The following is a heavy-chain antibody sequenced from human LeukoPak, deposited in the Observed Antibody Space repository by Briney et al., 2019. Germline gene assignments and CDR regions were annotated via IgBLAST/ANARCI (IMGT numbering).Heavy chain of an antibody. CDR1: GFTVSSNY. V-gene: IGHV3-53*01. CDR3: ARDRAAVAYWYFDL. CDR2: IYSGGST. D-gene: IGHD6-19*01. J-gene: IGHJ2*01. Sequence: GGSLRLSCAASGFTVSSNYMSWVRQAPGKGMEWVSVIYSGGSTYYADSVKGRFTISRDNSKNTLYLQMNSLRAEDTAVYYCARDRAAVAYWYFDLWGRGTLVTVSS.